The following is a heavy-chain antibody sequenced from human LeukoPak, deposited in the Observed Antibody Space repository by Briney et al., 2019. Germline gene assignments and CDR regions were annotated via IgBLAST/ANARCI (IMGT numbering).Heavy chain of an antibody. CDR2: IYSGCST. J-gene: IGHJ4*02. V-gene: IGHV3-53*01. D-gene: IGHD2-2*02. CDR3: ARVRYRLLYSYFAY. CDR1: GFTVSSNY. Sequence: GGSLRLSCTASGFTVSSNYMSWVRQAPGKGLEWVSVIYSGCSTYYAESVKGRFTISRDNSKITLYLQMNSLRAEDTAVYYCARVRYRLLYSYFAYWGQGHRVTVSA.